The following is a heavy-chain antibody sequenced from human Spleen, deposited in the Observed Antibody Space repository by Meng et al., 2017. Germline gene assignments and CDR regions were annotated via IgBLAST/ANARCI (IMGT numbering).Heavy chain of an antibody. CDR1: GFTFSSYA. D-gene: IGHD2/OR15-2a*01. CDR3: AREEDDSTTYNFYGMDV. J-gene: IGHJ6*02. V-gene: IGHV3-21*01. CDR2: ISGSSAYF. Sequence: GESLKISCAASGFTFSSYAMSWVRQAPGKGLEWVSSISGSSAYFFYADSVKGRFTISRDNAKNSVYLQMNSLRAEDTAVYYCAREEDDSTTYNFYGMDVWGQGTTVTVSS.